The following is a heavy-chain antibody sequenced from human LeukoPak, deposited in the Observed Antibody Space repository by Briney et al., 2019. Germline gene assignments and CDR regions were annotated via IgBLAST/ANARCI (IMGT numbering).Heavy chain of an antibody. CDR1: AFTLSDPY. D-gene: IGHD6-13*01. CDR2: IISSSSYT. CDR3: ARERIAAASIDY. J-gene: IGHJ4*02. Sequence: PARSLRLSWAPYAFTLSDPYMSWISQAPRKGLEWDSYIISSSSYTKYENCVKGRFTISRDKAKNSLYMQMNSLRAEDTAVYYCARERIAAASIDYWGQGTLVTVSS. V-gene: IGHV3-11*05.